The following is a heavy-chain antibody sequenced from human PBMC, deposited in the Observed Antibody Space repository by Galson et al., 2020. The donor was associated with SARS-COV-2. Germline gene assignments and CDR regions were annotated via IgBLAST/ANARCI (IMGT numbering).Heavy chain of an antibody. CDR2: IYTSGRT. D-gene: IGHD5-18*01. CDR3: ARDRPGYSYGYSYYYYYYMDV. V-gene: IGHV4-61*09. CDR1: GGSISSGSYY. J-gene: IGHJ6*03. Sequence: SETLSLTCTVSGGSISSGSYYWRWIRQHAGTGLEWIGHIYTSGRTNYNPSLKSRVTISVDTSKNQFSLKLSSVTAADTAVYYCARDRPGYSYGYSYYYYYYMDVWGKGTTVTVSS.